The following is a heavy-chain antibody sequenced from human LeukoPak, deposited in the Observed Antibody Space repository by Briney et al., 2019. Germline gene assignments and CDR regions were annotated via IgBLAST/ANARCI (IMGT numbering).Heavy chain of an antibody. Sequence: GGSLRLSCAASGFTFSSYAMSWVRQAPGKGLEWVSAISGSGGSTYYADSVKGRFTISRDNSRNTLYLQMNSLRAEDTAVYYCAKGYYDILTDYFHNWFNPWGQGTLVIVSS. D-gene: IGHD3-9*01. CDR1: GFTFSSYA. CDR3: AKGYYDILTDYFHNWFNP. CDR2: ISGSGGST. J-gene: IGHJ5*02. V-gene: IGHV3-23*01.